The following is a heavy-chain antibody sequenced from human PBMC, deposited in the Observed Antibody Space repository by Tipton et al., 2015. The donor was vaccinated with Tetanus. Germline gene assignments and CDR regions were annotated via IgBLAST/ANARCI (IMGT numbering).Heavy chain of an antibody. V-gene: IGHV3-7*01. D-gene: IGHD4-17*01. Sequence: GSLRLSCAASGFTFNKFWMHWVRQAPGKGLEWVANIDQAGSDKYYVDSVKGRFTISRDNAKNSLFLQMDGLRAEDTAVYFCARANLNDFGDYSGLAHWGQGTLVTVSS. CDR1: GFTFNKFW. J-gene: IGHJ4*02. CDR2: IDQAGSDK. CDR3: ARANLNDFGDYSGLAH.